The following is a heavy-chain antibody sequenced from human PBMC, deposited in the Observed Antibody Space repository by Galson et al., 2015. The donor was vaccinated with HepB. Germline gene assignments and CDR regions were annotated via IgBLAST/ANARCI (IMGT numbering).Heavy chain of an antibody. J-gene: IGHJ4*02. D-gene: IGHD1-26*01. V-gene: IGHV1-2*06. CDR3: ATGALVGATIPNDY. Sequence: SVKVSCKASGYTFTGYYMHWVRQAPGQGLEWMGRINPNSGGTNYAQKFQGRVTMTRDTSISTAYMELSSLRSEDTAVYYCATGALVGATIPNDYWGQGTLVTVSS. CDR1: GYTFTGYY. CDR2: INPNSGGT.